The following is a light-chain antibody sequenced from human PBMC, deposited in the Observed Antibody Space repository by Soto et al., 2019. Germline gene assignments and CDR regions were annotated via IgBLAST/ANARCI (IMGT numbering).Light chain of an antibody. J-gene: IGKJ1*01. CDR3: QHYNSYSEA. Sequence: IVLTQSPVSLSLSPGERATLSCRASESIGRSLAWYQQRPGQAPRLLIYGASSRATGIPDRFSGSGSGTEFTLTISSLQPDDFATYYCQHYNSYSEAFGQGTKVDIK. CDR1: ESIGRS. CDR2: GAS. V-gene: IGKV3D-15*01.